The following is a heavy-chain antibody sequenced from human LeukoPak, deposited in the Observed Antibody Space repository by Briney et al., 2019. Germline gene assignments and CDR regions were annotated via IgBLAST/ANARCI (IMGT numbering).Heavy chain of an antibody. Sequence: SETLSLTCAVYGGSFSGYYWSWIRQPPGKGLEWIGEINHSGSTNYNPSLKSRVTISVDTSKNQFSLKLSSVTAADTAVYYCARSSWYDLDYWGQGTLVTVSS. D-gene: IGHD6-13*01. CDR1: GGSFSGYY. CDR2: INHSGST. CDR3: ARSSWYDLDY. J-gene: IGHJ4*02. V-gene: IGHV4-34*01.